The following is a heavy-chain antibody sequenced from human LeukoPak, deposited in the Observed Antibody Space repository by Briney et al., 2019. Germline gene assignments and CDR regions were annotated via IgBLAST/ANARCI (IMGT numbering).Heavy chain of an antibody. CDR1: GFTFSSYG. Sequence: GGSLRLSCAASGFTFSSYGMHWVRQAPGKGLEGVAFIRYDGCNKYYADSVKGRFTISRDNSKNTLYLQMNSLRAEDTAVYYCAKGGIAAAPGYFDYWGQGTLVTVPS. V-gene: IGHV3-30*02. CDR3: AKGGIAAAPGYFDY. J-gene: IGHJ4*02. CDR2: IRYDGCNK. D-gene: IGHD6-13*01.